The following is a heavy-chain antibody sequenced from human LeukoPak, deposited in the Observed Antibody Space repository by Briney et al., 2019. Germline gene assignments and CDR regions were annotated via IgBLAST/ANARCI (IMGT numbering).Heavy chain of an antibody. Sequence: GRSLRLSCAASGFTFSSYAMHWVRQAPGKGLEWVAVISYDGSNKYYADSVKGRFTISRDNSKNTLYLQMNSMRAEDTAVYYCARPKARCSSTSCFPGSGLNWFDPWGQGTLVTVSS. CDR1: GFTFSSYA. CDR3: ARPKARCSSTSCFPGSGLNWFDP. V-gene: IGHV3-30*04. CDR2: ISYDGSNK. J-gene: IGHJ5*02. D-gene: IGHD2-2*01.